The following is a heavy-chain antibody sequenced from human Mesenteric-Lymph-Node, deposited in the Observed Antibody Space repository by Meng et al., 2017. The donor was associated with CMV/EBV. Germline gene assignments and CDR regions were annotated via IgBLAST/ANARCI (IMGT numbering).Heavy chain of an antibody. V-gene: IGHV1-69*05. J-gene: IGHJ5*02. CDR2: IIPIFGTA. CDR1: GGTFSSYA. D-gene: IGHD6-13*01. CDR3: VRENRIAAAGTQRHNWFDP. Sequence: SVKVSCKASGGTFSSYAISWVRQAPGQGLEWMGGIIPIFGTANYAQKFQGRVTITTDESTSTAYMELSSLRSEDTAVYYCVRENRIAAAGTQRHNWFDPWGQGTLVTVSS.